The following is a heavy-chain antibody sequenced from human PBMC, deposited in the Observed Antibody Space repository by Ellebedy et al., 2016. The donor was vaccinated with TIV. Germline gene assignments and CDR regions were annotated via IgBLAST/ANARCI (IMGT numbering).Heavy chain of an antibody. J-gene: IGHJ4*02. V-gene: IGHV4-59*01. Sequence: MPSETLSLTCTVSGGSISSYYWSWIRQPPGKALEWIGYFDYSGTPNYNPSLKSRVTIAADMSKNQFSLKLNSVTAADTAVYFCARDQVRGFDYWGQGALVTVSS. D-gene: IGHD3-10*01. CDR1: GGSISSYY. CDR2: FDYSGTP. CDR3: ARDQVRGFDY.